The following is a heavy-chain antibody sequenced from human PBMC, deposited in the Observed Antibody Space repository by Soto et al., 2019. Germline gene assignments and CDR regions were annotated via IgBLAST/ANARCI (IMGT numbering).Heavy chain of an antibody. V-gene: IGHV3-30*18. J-gene: IGHJ6*02. CDR2: ISYDASNK. CDR3: AKGSSSFNYYYYGWAV. Sequence: GGSLRLSCAASVFHFRSYGMHWVRQAPGKGLQWVAVISYDASNKYYADSVKGRFTISRDNSKNTLYLQMNTLRPEDTAVYYRAKGSSSFNYYYYGWAVGAQGTRVTVSS. D-gene: IGHD6-6*01. CDR1: VFHFRSYG.